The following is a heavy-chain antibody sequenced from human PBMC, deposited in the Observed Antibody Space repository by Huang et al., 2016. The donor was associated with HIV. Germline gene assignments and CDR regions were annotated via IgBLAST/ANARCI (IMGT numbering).Heavy chain of an antibody. Sequence: EVQLVESGGGLVKPGGSLRLSCAASGFTFSSYNVSWVRQAPGKVLQWVSSISSSSGYIYYADSVKGRFTISRDNAKNALYLQMNSRRAEDTAVYYCARAPIAVAGAFDFWGQGTLVTVSS. J-gene: IGHJ4*02. V-gene: IGHV3-21*01. D-gene: IGHD6-19*01. CDR1: GFTFSSYN. CDR3: ARAPIAVAGAFDF. CDR2: ISSSSGYI.